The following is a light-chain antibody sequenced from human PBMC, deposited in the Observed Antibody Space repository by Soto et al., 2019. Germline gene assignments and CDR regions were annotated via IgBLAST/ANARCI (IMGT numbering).Light chain of an antibody. J-gene: IGKJ1*01. V-gene: IGKV1-5*01. Sequence: DIQMTQSPSTLSASVGDRVTITCRASQSISSWLAWYQQKPGKAPKLLIYDASNLESGVPSRFSGSGSGTEFTLTISSLQPDDFATYYCQHYNTYSPWTFGQGTKVDIK. CDR3: QHYNTYSPWT. CDR2: DAS. CDR1: QSISSW.